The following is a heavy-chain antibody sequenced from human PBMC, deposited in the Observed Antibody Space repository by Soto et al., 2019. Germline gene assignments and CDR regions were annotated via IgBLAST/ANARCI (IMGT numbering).Heavy chain of an antibody. V-gene: IGHV4-59*11. Sequence: QVQLQEAGPGLVKPSETLSLTCTVSGGSISRLYWSWLRQSPGKGLEWIGYIYYRGTTNYNPSLKRRVTISVDTSKSQCALKLSSVTAADTAVYYCARFMGVATRPSEYYFDSCGQGTLVTVSS. CDR1: GGSISRLY. D-gene: IGHD6-6*01. CDR2: IYYRGTT. J-gene: IGHJ4*02. CDR3: ARFMGVATRPSEYYFDS.